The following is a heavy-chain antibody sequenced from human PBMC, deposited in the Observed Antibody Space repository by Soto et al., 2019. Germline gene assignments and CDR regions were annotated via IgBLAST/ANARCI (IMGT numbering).Heavy chain of an antibody. V-gene: IGHV4-31*03. D-gene: IGHD3-22*01. CDR1: GGSISSGGYY. J-gene: IGHJ6*02. CDR2: IYYSGST. Sequence: PSETLSLTCTVSGGSISSGGYYWSWIRQHPGKGLEWIGYIYYSGSTYYNPSLKSRATISVDTSKNQFSLKLSSVTAADTAVYYCARDCYYYDSSGYKGNYYYGMDVWGQGTTVTVSS. CDR3: ARDCYYYDSSGYKGNYYYGMDV.